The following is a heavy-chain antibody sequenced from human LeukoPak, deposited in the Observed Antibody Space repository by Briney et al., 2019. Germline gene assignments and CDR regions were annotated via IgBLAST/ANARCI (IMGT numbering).Heavy chain of an antibody. CDR3: ARAGYCRGGTCYSNYFDF. CDR1: GFTFSSYW. J-gene: IGHJ4*02. CDR2: IKQDGNEK. Sequence: GGSLRLSCAASGFTFSSYWMSWVRQAPGKGLEWVANIKQDGNEKYFVDSVKGRFSISRDNAKNSLYLQMSSLRAEDTAVYYRARAGYCRGGTCYSNYFDFWGQGTLVTVSS. V-gene: IGHV3-7*01. D-gene: IGHD2-15*01.